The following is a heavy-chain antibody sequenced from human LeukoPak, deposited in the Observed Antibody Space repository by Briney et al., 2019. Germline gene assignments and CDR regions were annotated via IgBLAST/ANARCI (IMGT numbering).Heavy chain of an antibody. V-gene: IGHV1-2*02. D-gene: IGHD3-10*01. Sequence: ASVKVSCKASGYTFTGYYMHWVRQAPGQGLEWVGWIDPNNGATYYAQQFQGRVTMTRDTSITTAYMELDSLTSDDTAVYYCARDLKDDGFGAEGSLDFWGQGTLVTVSS. CDR2: IDPNNGAT. J-gene: IGHJ4*02. CDR3: ARDLKDDGFGAEGSLDF. CDR1: GYTFTGYY.